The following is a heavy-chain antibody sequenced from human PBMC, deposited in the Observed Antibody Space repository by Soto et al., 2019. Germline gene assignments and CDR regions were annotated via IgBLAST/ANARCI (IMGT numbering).Heavy chain of an antibody. CDR1: GFSFSISP. CDR3: ARDPKTSGGQHWAFNYFDS. Sequence: GGSLRLSCAASGFSFSISPMHWVRQAPGKGPEWVALISYDGTNKFYADSVKGRFTISRDNSKSTLYLQVDSLRPEDAAVYYCARDPKTSGGQHWAFNYFDSWGQGALVTVSS. J-gene: IGHJ4*02. V-gene: IGHV3-30-3*01. D-gene: IGHD7-27*01. CDR2: ISYDGTNK.